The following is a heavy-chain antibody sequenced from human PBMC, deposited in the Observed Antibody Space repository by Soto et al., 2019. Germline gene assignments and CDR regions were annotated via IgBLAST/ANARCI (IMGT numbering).Heavy chain of an antibody. CDR3: ARGGWSGYYTPSPKPHQYGMDV. Sequence: GGSLRLSCAASGFTFSSYDMHWVRQATGKGLEWVSAIGTAGDTYYPGSVKGRFTISRENAKNSLYLQMNSLRAEDTAVYYCARGGWSGYYTPSPKPHQYGMDVWGQGTTVTVSS. V-gene: IGHV3-13*01. CDR2: IGTAGDT. CDR1: GFTFSSYD. J-gene: IGHJ6*02. D-gene: IGHD3-3*01.